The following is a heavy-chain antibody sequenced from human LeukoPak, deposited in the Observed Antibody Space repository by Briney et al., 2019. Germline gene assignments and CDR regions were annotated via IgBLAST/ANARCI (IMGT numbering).Heavy chain of an antibody. CDR3: ARDPNYYGSGSPGGVY. CDR2: IYYSGST. CDR1: GGSISSSSYY. Sequence: PSETLSLTCTVSGGSISSSSYYWGWIRQPPGKGLEWIGSIYYSGSTYYNPSLKSRVTISVDTSKNQFSLKLSSVTAADTAVYYCARDPNYYGSGSPGGVYWGQGTLVTVSS. D-gene: IGHD3-10*01. J-gene: IGHJ4*02. V-gene: IGHV4-39*07.